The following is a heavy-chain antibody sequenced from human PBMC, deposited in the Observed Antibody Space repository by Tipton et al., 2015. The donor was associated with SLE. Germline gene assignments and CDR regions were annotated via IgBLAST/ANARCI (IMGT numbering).Heavy chain of an antibody. J-gene: IGHJ4*02. D-gene: IGHD1-1*01. V-gene: IGHV4-30-2*01. CDR1: SDSFGTGGYS. CDR3: ARALNWNCPFEY. CDR2: IYYSGST. Sequence: TLSLTCTVSSDSFGTGGYSWSWIRQPPGKGLEWIGNIYYSGSTQYNPSLQSRVTTSIDTSKNQFSLKMNSVTAADTAVYYCARALNWNCPFEYWGPGTVVTVSS.